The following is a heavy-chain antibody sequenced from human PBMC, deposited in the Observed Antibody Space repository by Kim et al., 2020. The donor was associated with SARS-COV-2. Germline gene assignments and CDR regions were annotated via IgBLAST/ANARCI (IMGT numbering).Heavy chain of an antibody. J-gene: IGHJ6*03. Sequence: GGSLRLSCTASGFTFGDYAMSWVRQAPGKGLEWVGFIRSKAYGGTTEYAASVKGRFTISRDDSKSIAYLQMNSLKTEDTAVYYCTRGAYSSSYYYYYYYYMDVWGKGTTVTISS. D-gene: IGHD6-6*01. CDR3: TRGAYSSSYYYYYYYYMDV. CDR2: IRSKAYGGTT. V-gene: IGHV3-49*04. CDR1: GFTFGDYA.